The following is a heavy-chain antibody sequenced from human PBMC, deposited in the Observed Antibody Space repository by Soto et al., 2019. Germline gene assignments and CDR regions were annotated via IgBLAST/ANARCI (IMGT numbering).Heavy chain of an antibody. D-gene: IGHD3-16*01. CDR3: AKDWGRHDSYYYYMDV. V-gene: IGHV3-30*18. Sequence: QVQLVESGGGVVQPGRSLRLSCAASGFTFSSYGMHWVRQAPGKGLEWVAVISYDGSNKYYADSVKGRFTISRDNSKNTLYLQMNRLRAEDTAVYYCAKDWGRHDSYYYYMDVWGKGTTVTVSS. CDR2: ISYDGSNK. CDR1: GFTFSSYG. J-gene: IGHJ6*03.